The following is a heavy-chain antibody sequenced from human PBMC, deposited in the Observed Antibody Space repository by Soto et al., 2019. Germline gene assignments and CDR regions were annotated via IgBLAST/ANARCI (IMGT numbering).Heavy chain of an antibody. CDR3: ARAPLEGYHFWSGYYSDY. D-gene: IGHD3-3*01. CDR1: GGTFSSYA. V-gene: IGHV1-69*06. Sequence: SVKVSCKASGGTFSSYAISWVRQAPGQGLEWVGGIIPIFGTANYAQKVQGRVTITADKSTGTAYMERSRLRAEDKDGDDCARAPLEGYHFWSGYYSDYWRQPTLVTAP. CDR2: IIPIFGTA. J-gene: IGHJ4*02.